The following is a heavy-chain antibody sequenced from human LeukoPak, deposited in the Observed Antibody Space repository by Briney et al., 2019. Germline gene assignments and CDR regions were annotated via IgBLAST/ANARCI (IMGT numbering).Heavy chain of an antibody. D-gene: IGHD3-22*01. CDR1: GGTFSSYA. V-gene: IGHV1-69*13. J-gene: IGHJ4*02. CDR2: IIPIFGTA. Sequence: SVKVSCKASGGTFSSYAISWVRQAPGQGLEWMGGIIPIFGTANYAQKFQGRVTITADESTSTAYMELSSLRSEDTAVYYCEASGYTPWYFDYWGQGTLVTVSS. CDR3: EASGYTPWYFDY.